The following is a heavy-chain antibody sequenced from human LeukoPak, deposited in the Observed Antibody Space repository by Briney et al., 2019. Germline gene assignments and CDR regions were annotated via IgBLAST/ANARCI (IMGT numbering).Heavy chain of an antibody. J-gene: IGHJ6*03. CDR1: GGSISSYY. CDR2: IYYSGST. D-gene: IGHD6-6*01. Sequence: ASETLSLTCTVSGGSISSYYWSWIRQPPGKGLEWIGYIYYSGSTNYNPSPKSRVTISVDTSKNQFSLKLSSVTAADTAVYYCARKYSSSSDDYYYYYYMDVWGKGTTVTISS. CDR3: ARKYSSSSDDYYYYYYMDV. V-gene: IGHV4-59*01.